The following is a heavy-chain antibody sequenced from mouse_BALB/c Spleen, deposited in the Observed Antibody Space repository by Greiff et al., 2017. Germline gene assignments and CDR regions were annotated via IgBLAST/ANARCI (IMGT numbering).Heavy chain of an antibody. Sequence: EVMLVESGGDLVKPGGSLKLSCAASGFTFSSYGMSWVRQTPDKRLEWVATISSGGSYTYYPDSVKGRFTISRDNAKNTLYLQMSSLKSEDTAMYYCARQGDDFYFDYWGQGTTLTVSS. D-gene: IGHD2-4*01. CDR2: ISSGGSYT. V-gene: IGHV5-6*01. CDR1: GFTFSSYG. J-gene: IGHJ2*01. CDR3: ARQGDDFYFDY.